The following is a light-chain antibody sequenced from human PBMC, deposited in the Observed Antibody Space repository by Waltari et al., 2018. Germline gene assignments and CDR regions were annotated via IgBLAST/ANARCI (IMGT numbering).Light chain of an antibody. CDR3: SSYTSSSTLYV. CDR1: SSDVGGYNY. V-gene: IGLV2-14*01. CDR2: EVS. J-gene: IGLJ1*01. Sequence: QSALTQSASVSGSPGQSITISCTGTSSDVGGYNYVSWYQQHPGKAPKLMIYEVSNRPPGVSNRFAGSKSGNTASLTISGLQAEDEADYYCSSYTSSSTLYVFGTGTKVTVL.